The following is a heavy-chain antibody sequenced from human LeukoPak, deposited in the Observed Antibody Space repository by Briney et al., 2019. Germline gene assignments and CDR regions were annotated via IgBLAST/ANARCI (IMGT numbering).Heavy chain of an antibody. Sequence: GGSLRLSCAASGFTFSGSAMHWVRQASGKGLEWVGRIRSKADSYTTAYAASVKGRFTISRDDSKNTAYLQMNSLKTEDTAVYYCTIYGYSYGYGYWGQGTLVTVSS. CDR2: IRSKADSYTT. J-gene: IGHJ4*02. CDR1: GFTFSGSA. V-gene: IGHV3-73*01. CDR3: TIYGYSYGYGY. D-gene: IGHD5-18*01.